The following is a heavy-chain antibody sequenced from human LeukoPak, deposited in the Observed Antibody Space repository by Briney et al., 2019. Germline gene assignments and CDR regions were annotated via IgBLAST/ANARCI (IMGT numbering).Heavy chain of an antibody. J-gene: IGHJ4*02. CDR2: ISWNSGSI. Sequence: PGGSLRLSCAASGFTFDDYAMHWVRQAPGKGLEWVSGISWNSGSIGYADSVKGRFTISRDNSKNTLYLQMNSLRAEDTAVYYCAKGGVRYDRDYFDYWGQGTLVTVSS. CDR3: AKGGVRYDRDYFDY. V-gene: IGHV3-9*01. CDR1: GFTFDDYA. D-gene: IGHD3-22*01.